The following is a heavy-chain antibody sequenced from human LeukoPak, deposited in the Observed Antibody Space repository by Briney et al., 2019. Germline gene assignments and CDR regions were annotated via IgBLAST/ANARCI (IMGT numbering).Heavy chain of an antibody. CDR3: ARGRGSGWYDAFDI. Sequence: GGSLRLSCAASGFTFSSYSMNWVRQAPGKGLEWVSYISSSSSTIYYADSVKGRFTISRDNAKNSLYLQMNSLRDEDTAVYYCARGRGSGWYDAFDIWGQGTMVTVSS. V-gene: IGHV3-48*02. D-gene: IGHD6-19*01. J-gene: IGHJ3*02. CDR1: GFTFSSYS. CDR2: ISSSSSTI.